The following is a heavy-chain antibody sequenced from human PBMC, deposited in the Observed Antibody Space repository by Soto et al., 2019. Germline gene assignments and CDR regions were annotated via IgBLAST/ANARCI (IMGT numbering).Heavy chain of an antibody. CDR2: ISGRSNSI. D-gene: IGHD2-2*03. CDR1: GFTFSYYS. J-gene: IGHJ4*02. V-gene: IGHV3-48*01. CDR3: ARDVGYCTRTTCYAGGGIAS. Sequence: EEQLVESGGGLVQPGGSLRLSCAASGFTFSYYSMNWVRQAPGKGLEWISYISGRSNSIYYADSVKGRFTISRDNAKNSLYLQMSSLRAEDTATYYCARDVGYCTRTTCYAGGGIASWGQGTLVTVSS.